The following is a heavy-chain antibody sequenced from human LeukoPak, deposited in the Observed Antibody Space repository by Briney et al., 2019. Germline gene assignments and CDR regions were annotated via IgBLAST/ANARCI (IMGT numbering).Heavy chain of an antibody. J-gene: IGHJ5*02. V-gene: IGHV1-69*02. D-gene: IGHD6-13*01. Sequence: ASVKVSCKASGGTFSSYTISWVRQAPGQGLEWMGRIIPTLGIANYAQKFQGRVTITADKSTSTAYMELSSLRSEDTAVYYCARGGPSAAGKDHWFDPWGQGTLVTVSS. CDR1: GGTFSSYT. CDR3: ARGGPSAAGKDHWFDP. CDR2: IIPTLGIA.